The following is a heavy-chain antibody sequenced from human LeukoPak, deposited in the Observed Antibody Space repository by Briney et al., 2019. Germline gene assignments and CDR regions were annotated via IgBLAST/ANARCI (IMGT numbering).Heavy chain of an antibody. J-gene: IGHJ3*02. CDR3: ARGAYSGSYYYAFDI. V-gene: IGHV1-2*02. D-gene: IGHD1-26*01. Sequence: ASVKVSCKASGYTFTGYYMHWVRQAPGQGLEWMGWINPNSGGTNYAQKFQGRVTMTRDTSISTAYMELSRLRSDDTAVYYCARGAYSGSYYYAFDIWGQGTMVTVSS. CDR2: INPNSGGT. CDR1: GYTFTGYY.